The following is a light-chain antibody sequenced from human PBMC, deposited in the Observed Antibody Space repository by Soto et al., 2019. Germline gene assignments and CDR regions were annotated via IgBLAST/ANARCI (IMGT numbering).Light chain of an antibody. CDR3: SSYAGSNNYV. J-gene: IGLJ1*01. CDR1: SSDAGGYNY. Sequence: QSVLTQPPSASGSPGQSVTISCTGTSSDAGGYNYVSWYQQHPGKTPKLMIYEVTKRPSGVPDRFSGSKSGDTASLTVSGLQVEDEADYYCSSYAGSNNYVFGTGTKVTVL. CDR2: EVT. V-gene: IGLV2-8*01.